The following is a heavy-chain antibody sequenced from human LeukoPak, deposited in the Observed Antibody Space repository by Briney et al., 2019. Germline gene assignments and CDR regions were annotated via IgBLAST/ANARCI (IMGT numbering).Heavy chain of an antibody. V-gene: IGHV3-73*01. Sequence: PGGSLRLSCAASGFTFSGSAMHWVRQASGKGLEWVGRIRSKANSYATAYAASVKGRCTISRDDSKNTAYLQMNSLKTEDTAVYYCTRHYRLAYCGGDCYPGDAFDIWGQGTMVTVSS. CDR3: TRHYRLAYCGGDCYPGDAFDI. D-gene: IGHD2-21*02. CDR2: IRSKANSYAT. J-gene: IGHJ3*02. CDR1: GFTFSGSA.